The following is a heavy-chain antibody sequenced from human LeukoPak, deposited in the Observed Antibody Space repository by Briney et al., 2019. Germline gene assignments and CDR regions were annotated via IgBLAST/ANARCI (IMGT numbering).Heavy chain of an antibody. CDR3: ARRWRYCSSTSCYAFDY. J-gene: IGHJ4*02. CDR1: GYSISSGYY. D-gene: IGHD2-2*01. V-gene: IGHV4-38-2*01. Sequence: SETLSLTCAVSGYSISSGYYWGWILQPPGRGRAWSGRSYHSGSTYYNPSLKSRVSISVDTSTNQYSLKLSSVTAADTAVYYCARRWRYCSSTSCYAFDYWGQGTLVTVSS. CDR2: SYHSGST.